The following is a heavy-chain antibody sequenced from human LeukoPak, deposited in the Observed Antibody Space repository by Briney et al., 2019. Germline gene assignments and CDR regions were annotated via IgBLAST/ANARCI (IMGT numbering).Heavy chain of an antibody. D-gene: IGHD3-22*01. Sequence: SETLSLTCTVSGGSISSYYWSWIRQPPGKGLEWIGYIYYSGSTNYSPSLKSRVTISVDTSKNQFSLKLSSVTAADTAVYYCARLKDDSSGYYYGWYYFDYWGQGTLVTVSS. J-gene: IGHJ4*02. CDR2: IYYSGST. V-gene: IGHV4-59*08. CDR1: GGSISSYY. CDR3: ARLKDDSSGYYYGWYYFDY.